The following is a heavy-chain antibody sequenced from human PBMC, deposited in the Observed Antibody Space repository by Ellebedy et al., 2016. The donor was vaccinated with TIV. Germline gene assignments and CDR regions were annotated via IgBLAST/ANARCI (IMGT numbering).Heavy chain of an antibody. Sequence: ASVKVSCKASGYTFTGYYMHWVRQAPGQGLEWMGWINPNSGGTNYAQKFQGWVTMTRDTSISTAYMELSSLRSEDTAVYYCARIGYCSSTSCYWDYWGQGTLVTVSS. J-gene: IGHJ4*02. V-gene: IGHV1-2*04. CDR2: INPNSGGT. CDR3: ARIGYCSSTSCYWDY. D-gene: IGHD2-2*01. CDR1: GYTFTGYY.